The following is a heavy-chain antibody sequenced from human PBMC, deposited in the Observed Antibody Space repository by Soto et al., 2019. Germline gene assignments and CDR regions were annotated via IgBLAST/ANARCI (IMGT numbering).Heavy chain of an antibody. CDR3: ARGQTPIVVVPAANYYYYMDV. V-gene: IGHV3-21*01. CDR2: ISSSSSYI. CDR1: GFTFSSYS. D-gene: IGHD2-2*01. Sequence: EVQMVESGGGLVKPGGSLRLSCAASGFTFSSYSMNWVRQAPGKGLEWVSSISSSSSYIYYADSVKGRFTISRDNAKSSLYLQMNSLRAEDTAVYYCARGQTPIVVVPAANYYYYMDVWGKGTTVTVSS. J-gene: IGHJ6*03.